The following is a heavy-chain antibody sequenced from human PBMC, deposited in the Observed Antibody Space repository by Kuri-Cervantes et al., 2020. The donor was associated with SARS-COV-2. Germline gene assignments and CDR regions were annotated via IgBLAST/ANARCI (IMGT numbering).Heavy chain of an antibody. CDR2: LNPDTGNT. CDR1: GYSFSTYD. CDR3: ARGNVGGLDY. Sequence: ASVKVSCKASGYSFSTYDINWVRQAAGQGLEWMGWLNPDTGNTGNAKKFQGRVTMTRNTSISTAYMELSSLRSEDTAVYYCARGNVGGLDYWGQGTLVTVSS. V-gene: IGHV1-8*02. J-gene: IGHJ4*02. D-gene: IGHD3-16*01.